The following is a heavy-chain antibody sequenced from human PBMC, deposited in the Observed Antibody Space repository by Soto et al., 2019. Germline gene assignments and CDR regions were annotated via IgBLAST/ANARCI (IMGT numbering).Heavy chain of an antibody. CDR1: GFTFSSYA. Sequence: EVQLLESGGGLVQPGGSLRLSCAASGFTFSSYAMSWVRQAPGKGLEWGLAISGSGGRTYDADSVKGRFTISKDNSKNEVSLQLKSLRSEDRAVYYCAIAIQLWLPYYGMDVWGQGTTVTVSS. D-gene: IGHD5-18*01. J-gene: IGHJ6*02. V-gene: IGHV3-23*01. CDR2: ISGSGGRT. CDR3: AIAIQLWLPYYGMDV.